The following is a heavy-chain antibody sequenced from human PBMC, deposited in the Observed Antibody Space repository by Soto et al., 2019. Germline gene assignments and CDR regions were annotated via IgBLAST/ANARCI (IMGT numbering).Heavy chain of an antibody. Sequence: SETLSLTCTVSGGSISSGGYYWSWIRQHPGKGLEWIGYIYYSGSTYYNPSLKSRVTISVDTSKNQFSLKLSSVTAAGTAVYYCAKTISGPTGWFDPWGQGTLVTVSS. V-gene: IGHV4-31*02. J-gene: IGHJ5*02. CDR1: GGSISSGGYY. CDR3: AKTISGPTGWFDP. CDR2: IYYSGST. D-gene: IGHD3-10*01.